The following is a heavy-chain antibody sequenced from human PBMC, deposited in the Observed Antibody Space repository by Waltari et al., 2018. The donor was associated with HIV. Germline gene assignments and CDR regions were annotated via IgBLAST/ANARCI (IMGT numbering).Heavy chain of an antibody. CDR1: GYTFTSYD. V-gene: IGHV1-8*01. Sequence: QVQLVQSGAEVKKPGASVKVSCKASGYTFTSYDINWVRQATGQGLEWMGVMKPNSGNTGYAQKFQGRVTMTRNTSISTAYMELSSLRSEDTAVYYCAREAVAGGGFDYWGQGTLVTVSS. CDR2: MKPNSGNT. D-gene: IGHD6-19*01. CDR3: AREAVAGGGFDY. J-gene: IGHJ4*02.